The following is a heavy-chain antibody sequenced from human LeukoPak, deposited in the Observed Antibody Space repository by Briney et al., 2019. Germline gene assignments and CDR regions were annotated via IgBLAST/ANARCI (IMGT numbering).Heavy chain of an antibody. D-gene: IGHD2-21*02. Sequence: SETLSLTCAVYGGSFSGYYWSWIRQPPGKGLEWIGEINHSGSTNYNPSLKSRVTISVDTSKNQFSLKLSSVTAADTAMCYCARGLSAIVHWGQGTLVTVSS. V-gene: IGHV4-34*01. J-gene: IGHJ4*02. CDR2: INHSGST. CDR3: ARGLSAIVH. CDR1: GGSFSGYY.